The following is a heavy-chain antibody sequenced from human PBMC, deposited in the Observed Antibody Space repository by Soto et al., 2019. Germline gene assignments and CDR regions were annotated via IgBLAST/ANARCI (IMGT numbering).Heavy chain of an antibody. CDR1: GFSFSTST. Sequence: EVQLVESGGGLVKPGGSLRLSCAGSGFSFSTSTMNWVRQAPGKGLEFVSSFGRTGIDRYYIDSVKGRFTISRDNAQNSLYLQMNSLRAEDTALYYCVCDDNSRYCGQGTLVTVSS. V-gene: IGHV3-21*01. CDR3: VCDDNSRY. D-gene: IGHD1-1*01. J-gene: IGHJ4*02. CDR2: FGRTGIDR.